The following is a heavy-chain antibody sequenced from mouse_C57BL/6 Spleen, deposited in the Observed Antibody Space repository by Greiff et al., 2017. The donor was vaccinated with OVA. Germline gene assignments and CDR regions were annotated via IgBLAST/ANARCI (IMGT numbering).Heavy chain of an antibody. Sequence: EVKLQESGPGLVKPSQSLSLTCSVTGYSITSGYFWYWIRQFPGNKLEWMGYISYDGSNNSNPSPTNRIYITRDTFKNQLFLKLNSGTTEDTATYYWARDGETGYCDGWGTGTTVTVS. J-gene: IGHJ1*03. CDR2: ISYDGSN. V-gene: IGHV3-6*01. CDR3: ARDGETGYCDG. CDR1: GYSITSGYF.